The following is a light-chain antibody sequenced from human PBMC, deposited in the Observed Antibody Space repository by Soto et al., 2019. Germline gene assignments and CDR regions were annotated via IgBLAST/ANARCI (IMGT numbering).Light chain of an antibody. CDR2: RNN. Sequence: QSVLTQPPSASGTPGQRVTISCSGSSSNIGSNYVYWYQQLPGTAPKLLIYRNNQRPSGVPDRFSGSKSGTSASLAISGLRSEDEADYYCAAWDDSLSFYYVFGTGTKVTVL. CDR1: SSNIGSNY. CDR3: AAWDDSLSFYYV. J-gene: IGLJ1*01. V-gene: IGLV1-47*01.